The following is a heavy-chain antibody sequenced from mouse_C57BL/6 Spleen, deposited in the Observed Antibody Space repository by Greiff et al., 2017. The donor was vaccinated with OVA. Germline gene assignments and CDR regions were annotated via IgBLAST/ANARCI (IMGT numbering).Heavy chain of an antibody. CDR3: ARGGIYGSPYYAMDY. CDR2: INHDGSST. CDR1: GFTFSDYY. V-gene: IGHV5-16*01. D-gene: IGHD1-1*01. J-gene: IGHJ4*01. Sequence: DVMLVESEGGLVQPGSSMKLSCTASGFTFSDYYMAWVRQVPEKGLEWVANINHDGSSTYYLDSLKSRFIISRDNAKNILYLQMSSLKSEDTATYYCARGGIYGSPYYAMDYWGQGTSVTVSS.